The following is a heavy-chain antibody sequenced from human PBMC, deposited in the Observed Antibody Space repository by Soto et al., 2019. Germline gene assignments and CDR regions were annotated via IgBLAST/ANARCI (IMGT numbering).Heavy chain of an antibody. CDR2: ISAYNGNT. CDR1: CYTFTSYG. Sequence: ASVNVSCKASCYTFTSYGISWVRQAPGQGLEWMGWISAYNGNTNYAQKLQGRVTMTTDTSTSTAYMELRSLRSDDTAVYYCARGPLTIFGPLYYFDYWGQGTLVTVSS. J-gene: IGHJ4*02. D-gene: IGHD3-3*01. CDR3: ARGPLTIFGPLYYFDY. V-gene: IGHV1-18*04.